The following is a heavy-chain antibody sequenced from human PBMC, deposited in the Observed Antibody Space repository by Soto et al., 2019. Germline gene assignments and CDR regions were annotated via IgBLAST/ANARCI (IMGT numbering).Heavy chain of an antibody. CDR1: GYNFNTHW. D-gene: IGHD6-13*01. CDR3: AKELPRSGIAAENYYYYGMDV. Sequence: GGSLRLSCAGSGYNFNTHWMGWVRQFPGRGLEWVANIRYDASETPYSDSVEGRFTISRDNARNTLYLQMTGLKVEDTAVYYCAKELPRSGIAAENYYYYGMDVWGQGPTVTVSS. CDR2: IRYDASET. V-gene: IGHV3-7*03. J-gene: IGHJ6*02.